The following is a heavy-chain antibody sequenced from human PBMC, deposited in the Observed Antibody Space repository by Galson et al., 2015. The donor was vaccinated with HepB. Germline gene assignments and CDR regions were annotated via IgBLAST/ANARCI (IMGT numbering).Heavy chain of an antibody. D-gene: IGHD6-13*01. CDR2: IYRGGNT. CDR1: GFTVSSSY. V-gene: IGHV3-53*01. J-gene: IGHJ4*02. CDR3: ARELIAGIIAA. Sequence: SVRLSCEASGFTVSSSYMSWVRQAPGQGLEWVSVIYRGGNTYYADSVKGRFTISRDNSKNTLYLQMNSLIAADEAVYCCARELIAGIIAAGGQGTLVTVSS.